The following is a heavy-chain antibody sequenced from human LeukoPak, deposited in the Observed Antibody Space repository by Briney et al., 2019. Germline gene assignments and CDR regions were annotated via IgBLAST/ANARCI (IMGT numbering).Heavy chain of an antibody. Sequence: GGSLRVSCAASGFTFSGSAMHWVRQASGKGLEGVGRIRSKANSYATAYAASVKGRFTISRDDSKNTAYLQMNSLKTEDRAVYYCTRPHDDYWGQGTLVTVSS. CDR3: TRPHDDY. V-gene: IGHV3-73*01. J-gene: IGHJ4*02. CDR1: GFTFSGSA. CDR2: IRSKANSYAT.